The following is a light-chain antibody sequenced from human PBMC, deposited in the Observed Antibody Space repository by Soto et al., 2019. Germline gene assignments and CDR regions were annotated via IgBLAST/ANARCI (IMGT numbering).Light chain of an antibody. Sequence: DIQMTQSPSTLSASVGDRVTITCRASQTISNWLAWYQQKPGKAPKVLIYDASSLQSGVPSRFSGSGSGTEFTLTISSLQPDDFATYYCQHYYSNVYTLGQGTKVEI. CDR1: QTISNW. V-gene: IGKV1-5*01. J-gene: IGKJ2*01. CDR2: DAS. CDR3: QHYYSNVYT.